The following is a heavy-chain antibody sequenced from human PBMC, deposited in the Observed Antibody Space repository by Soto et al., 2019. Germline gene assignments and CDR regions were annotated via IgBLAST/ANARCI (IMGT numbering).Heavy chain of an antibody. V-gene: IGHV1-69*13. CDR3: ARGPLSGIKFAY. CDR2: IIPIFGTA. J-gene: IGHJ4*02. CDR1: GVAFSSYA. Sequence: SVKVSCKASGVAFSSYAISWVRQAPVRGLEWMVGIIPIFGTANYAQKLQGRVTITADESTSTAYMELSSLRSEDTAVYYCARGPLSGIKFAYWGQGTFVTLSS. D-gene: IGHD3-16*01.